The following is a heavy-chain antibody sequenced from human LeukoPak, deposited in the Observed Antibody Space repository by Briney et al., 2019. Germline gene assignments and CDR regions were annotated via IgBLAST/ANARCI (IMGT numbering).Heavy chain of an antibody. CDR1: MVWLSTSGGY. D-gene: IGHD1-20*01. Sequence: ESGPLLVTPTQSRTMICTFSMVWLSTSGGYVIWILQPPGTALAELARIDWDDDKYYSTSLKTRPTISKDTSKNQVVLTMTNMGPVDTATYYCARHKWKGPFEYWGQGTLVTASS. CDR2: IDWDDDK. CDR3: ARHKWKGPFEY. V-gene: IGHV2-70*11. J-gene: IGHJ4*02.